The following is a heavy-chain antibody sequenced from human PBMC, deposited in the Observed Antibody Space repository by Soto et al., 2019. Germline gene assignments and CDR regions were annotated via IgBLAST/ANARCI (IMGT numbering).Heavy chain of an antibody. V-gene: IGHV1-69*01. CDR1: GGTFSSYA. CDR2: IIPIFGTA. Sequence: QVQLVQSGAEVKKPGSSVNVSCKASGGTFSSYAISWVRQAPGQGLEWMGGIIPIFGTANYAQKFQGRVTIPADESTSTAYMELSSLRSEDTAVYYCARGGRTFGGVIVPLYYFDYWGQGTLVTVSS. CDR3: ARGGRTFGGVIVPLYYFDY. J-gene: IGHJ4*02. D-gene: IGHD3-16*02.